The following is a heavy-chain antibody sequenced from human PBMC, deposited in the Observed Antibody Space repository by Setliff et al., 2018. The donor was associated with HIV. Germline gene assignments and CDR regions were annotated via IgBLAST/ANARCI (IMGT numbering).Heavy chain of an antibody. CDR3: ARGLRVYDSSGYYYRDYYYYYMDV. D-gene: IGHD3-22*01. CDR2: IYYSGST. V-gene: IGHV4-59*11. CDR1: GGSISSHY. J-gene: IGHJ6*03. Sequence: SETLSLTCTVSGGSISSHYWSWIRQPPGKGLEWIGYIYYSGSTNYNPSLKSRVTISVDTSKNQFSLKLSSVTAADTAVYYCARGLRVYDSSGYYYRDYYYYYMDVWGKGTTGTVS.